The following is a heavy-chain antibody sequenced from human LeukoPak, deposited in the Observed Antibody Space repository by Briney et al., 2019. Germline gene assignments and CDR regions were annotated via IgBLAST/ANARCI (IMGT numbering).Heavy chain of an antibody. J-gene: IGHJ6*03. D-gene: IGHD2-15*01. Sequence: SEILSLTCTVSGGSMNSYYWSWVRQPAGKGLEWIGLIYTSGYTRYNPSLRSRVIMSVDTSKNQFSLKLTPVTAADTAVYYCARGDCGGAGCLSRYYYYYMDVWGKGTTVTVSS. CDR3: ARGDCGGAGCLSRYYYYYMDV. CDR1: GGSMNSYY. V-gene: IGHV4-4*07. CDR2: IYTSGYT.